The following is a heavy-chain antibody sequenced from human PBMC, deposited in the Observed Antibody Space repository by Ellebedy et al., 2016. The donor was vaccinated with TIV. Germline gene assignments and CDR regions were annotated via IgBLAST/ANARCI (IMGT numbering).Heavy chain of an antibody. CDR1: GFTFSSYA. CDR3: AKPSGSFQQGYYFDY. CDR2: ISGSGGST. D-gene: IGHD1-26*01. J-gene: IGHJ4*02. Sequence: GESLKISCAASGFTFSSYAMSWVRQAPGKGLEWVSAISGSGGSTYYADSVKGRFTISRDNSKNTLYLQMNSLRAEDTAVYYCAKPSGSFQQGYYFDYWGQGTLVTVSS. V-gene: IGHV3-23*01.